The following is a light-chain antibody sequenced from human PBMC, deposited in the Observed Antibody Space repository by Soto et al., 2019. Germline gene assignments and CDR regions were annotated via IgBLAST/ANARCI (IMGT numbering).Light chain of an antibody. CDR3: SSNTRSSLYV. CDR1: SSDVGGNNY. CDR2: EVS. J-gene: IGLJ1*01. V-gene: IGLV2-14*01. Sequence: QSALTQPASVSGSPGQSITISCTGTSSDVGGNNYVSWHQQHPGKAPKLMIFEVSYRPSGVSDRFSGYKSGHTDSLTISGLQADDEAHYSCSSNTRSSLYVFGTGTKVTVL.